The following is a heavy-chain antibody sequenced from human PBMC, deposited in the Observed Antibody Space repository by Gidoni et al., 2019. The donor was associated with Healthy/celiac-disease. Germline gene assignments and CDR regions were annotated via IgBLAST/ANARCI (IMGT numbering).Heavy chain of an antibody. CDR2: ISPILGIA. V-gene: IGHV1-69*02. CDR1: GGTFSSYT. D-gene: IGHD3-22*01. CDR3: ARSPPGYYYDSSGYYYVGNYFDY. Sequence: QVQLVQSGAEVKKPGSSVKVSRNASGGTFSSYTITWVRQAPGQGREWMGRISPILGIANYAQKFQGRVTITADKSTSTAYMELSSLGSEDTAVYYCARSPPGYYYDSSGYYYVGNYFDYWGQGTLVTVSS. J-gene: IGHJ4*02.